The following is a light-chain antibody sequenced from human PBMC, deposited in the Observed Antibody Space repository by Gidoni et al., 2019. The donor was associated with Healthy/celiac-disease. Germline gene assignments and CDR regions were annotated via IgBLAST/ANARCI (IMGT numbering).Light chain of an antibody. V-gene: IGKV1-5*03. Sequence: DIQMTQSPSTLSASVGDRVTITCRASQSISSWLAWYQPKPGKAPKLLSYKASSLESGVPSRFSGSGSGTEFTLTISSLQPDYFATYYCQQYNSYSPYTFGQGTKLEIK. CDR3: QQYNSYSPYT. J-gene: IGKJ2*01. CDR1: QSISSW. CDR2: KAS.